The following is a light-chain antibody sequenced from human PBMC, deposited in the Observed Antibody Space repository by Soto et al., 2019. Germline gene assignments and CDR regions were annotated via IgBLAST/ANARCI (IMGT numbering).Light chain of an antibody. Sequence: EIVMTQSPASLPVSPGDGATLSCWASQSVASNVAWYQQKPGQGPRLLIHGASTRAAGVPARFSGSGSGTDFTLTISSLQSEDFAVYFCQQYHNWTPQYTFGQGTKLQIK. J-gene: IGKJ2*01. CDR1: QSVASN. V-gene: IGKV3-15*01. CDR2: GAS. CDR3: QQYHNWTPQYT.